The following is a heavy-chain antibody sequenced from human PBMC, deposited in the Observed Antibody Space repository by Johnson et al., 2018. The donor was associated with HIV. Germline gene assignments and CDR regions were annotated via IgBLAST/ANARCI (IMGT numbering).Heavy chain of an antibody. J-gene: IGHJ3*02. D-gene: IGHD2-15*01. CDR1: GFTVSSNY. Sequence: VQLVESGGALVQPGGSLRLSCAASGFTVSSNYMSWVRQAPGKGLEWVSVIYSGGSTYNEDSVKGRFTISRDNSKNTLYLQMNSLRAEDTAVYYCAKEGRGGAFDIWGQGTMVTVSS. CDR2: IYSGGST. V-gene: IGHV3-66*02. CDR3: AKEGRGGAFDI.